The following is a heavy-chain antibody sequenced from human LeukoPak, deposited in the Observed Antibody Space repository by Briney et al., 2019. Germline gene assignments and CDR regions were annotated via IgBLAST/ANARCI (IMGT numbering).Heavy chain of an antibody. V-gene: IGHV1-46*01. CDR3: ARGFLSIAAAGTYLDY. Sequence: ASVKVSCKASGYTFTSYYMHWVRQAPGQGLKWMGIINPSGGSTSYVQKFQGRVTMTRDMSTSTVYMELSSLRSEDTAVYYCARGFLSIAAAGTYLDYWGQGTLVTVSS. J-gene: IGHJ4*02. CDR1: GYTFTSYY. D-gene: IGHD6-13*01. CDR2: INPSGGST.